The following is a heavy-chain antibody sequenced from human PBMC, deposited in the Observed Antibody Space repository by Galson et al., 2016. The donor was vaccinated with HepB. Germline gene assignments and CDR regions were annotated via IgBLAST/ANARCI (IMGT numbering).Heavy chain of an antibody. J-gene: IGHJ5*02. CDR2: IYWDNGK. V-gene: IGHV2-5*02. CDR3: AHSRPDVLRFNWFDP. Sequence: PALVKPTQTLTLTCTFSGFSLSTPGVGVGWVRQPPGKALEWLANIYWDNGKRYNPSLRSRITLNKGTSKNEVVLTLANMDPADTATYFCAHSRPDVLRFNWFDPWGQGTLVTVSS. CDR1: GFSLSTPGVG. D-gene: IGHD3-3*01.